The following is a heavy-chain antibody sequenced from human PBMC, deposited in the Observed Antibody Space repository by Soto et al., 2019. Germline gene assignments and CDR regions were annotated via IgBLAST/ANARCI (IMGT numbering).Heavy chain of an antibody. CDR3: ARVRTAPAMVTFDY. CDR1: GRSFSGYY. V-gene: IGHV4-34*01. Sequence: SETLSLACALDGRSFSGYYWGWVRQPPGKGLEWSWEIHHSGSTNYNPYLKSRVTISVDTSKSKFSMKLSSVSAADTAVYYCARVRTAPAMVTFDYWGQGTLVTVSS. J-gene: IGHJ4*02. CDR2: IHHSGST. D-gene: IGHD5-18*01.